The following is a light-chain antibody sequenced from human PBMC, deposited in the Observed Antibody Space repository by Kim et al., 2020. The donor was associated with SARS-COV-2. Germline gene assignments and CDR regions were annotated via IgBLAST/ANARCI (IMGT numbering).Light chain of an antibody. V-gene: IGLV2-14*03. Sequence: GQSVTISCTGTRSDIGAYKYVSWYQQHPGKAPKVMIYDVSKRPSGVSNRFSGSKSGNTASLTISGLRTEDEADYYCSSYTRDDSHVFGGGTRLTVL. CDR3: SSYTRDDSHV. CDR1: RSDIGAYKY. CDR2: DVS. J-gene: IGLJ2*01.